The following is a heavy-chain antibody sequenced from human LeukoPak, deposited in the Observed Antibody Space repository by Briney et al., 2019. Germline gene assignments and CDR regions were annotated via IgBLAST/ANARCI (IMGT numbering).Heavy chain of an antibody. V-gene: IGHV3-48*03. CDR2: ISSSGSTI. Sequence: GGSLRLSCAASGVTFSSYAMNWVRQAPGKGLEWVSYISSSGSTIYYADSVKGRFTISRDNAKNSLYLQMNSLRAEDTAVYYCAREPYYYGMDVRGQGTTVTVSS. CDR3: AREPYYYGMDV. J-gene: IGHJ6*02. CDR1: GVTFSSYA.